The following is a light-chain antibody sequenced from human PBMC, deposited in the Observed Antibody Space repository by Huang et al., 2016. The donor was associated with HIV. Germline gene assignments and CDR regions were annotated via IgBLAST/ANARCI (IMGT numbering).Light chain of an antibody. J-gene: IGKJ4*01. CDR1: QSISTY. V-gene: IGKV1-39*01. CDR2: AAS. CDR3: QQSYTPFLT. Sequence: DIQMTQSPSSLSVSVGDRVTITCRASQSISTYLNWYQQRPGKVPKILIYAASTLQSGVPSRFSGSGSGTDFTLTISSLQPEDFATYYCQQSYTPFLTFGGGTKV.